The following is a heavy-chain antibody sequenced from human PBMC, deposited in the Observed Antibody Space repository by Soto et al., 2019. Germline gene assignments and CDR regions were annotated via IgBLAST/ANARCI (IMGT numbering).Heavy chain of an antibody. CDR2: IYDTGVT. CDR3: AMRASGEPPFYFDS. D-gene: IGHD7-27*01. J-gene: IGHJ4*02. Sequence: SETLSLTCVVSGYSISSGSYWGWIRQSPGKGLEWIVSIYDTGVTYHNPSLKSRVTTSVDTSENQFSLNLNSMTAADAAIYYCAMRASGEPPFYFDSWGQGTLVTVSS. CDR1: GYSISSGSY. V-gene: IGHV4-38-2*01.